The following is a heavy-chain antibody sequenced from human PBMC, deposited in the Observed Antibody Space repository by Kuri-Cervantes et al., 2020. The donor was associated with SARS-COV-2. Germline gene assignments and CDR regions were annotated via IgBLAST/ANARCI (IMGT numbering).Heavy chain of an antibody. Sequence: GESLKISCAASGFTFSSYAMSWVRQAPGKGLEWVSAISGSGGSTYYAVSVKGRFTISRDNSKNTLHLQMNSLRAEDTAVYYCARDRDYIWVWGQGTMVTVSS. CDR2: ISGSGGST. J-gene: IGHJ3*01. D-gene: IGHD4-11*01. CDR3: ARDRDYIWV. V-gene: IGHV3-23*01. CDR1: GFTFSSYA.